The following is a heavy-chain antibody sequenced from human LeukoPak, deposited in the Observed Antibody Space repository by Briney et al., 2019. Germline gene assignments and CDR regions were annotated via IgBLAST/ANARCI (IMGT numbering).Heavy chain of an antibody. CDR3: ARLPTLSSGSYYADY. Sequence: GESLKSSCKGSGYSFTIYWIGWVRQMPGKGLEWVGIIYPGDSDTRYSPSFQGQVTISADKSISTAYLQWSGLKASDTAMYYCARLPTLSSGSYYADYWGQGTLVTVSS. CDR1: GYSFTIYW. D-gene: IGHD1-26*01. J-gene: IGHJ4*02. V-gene: IGHV5-51*01. CDR2: IYPGDSDT.